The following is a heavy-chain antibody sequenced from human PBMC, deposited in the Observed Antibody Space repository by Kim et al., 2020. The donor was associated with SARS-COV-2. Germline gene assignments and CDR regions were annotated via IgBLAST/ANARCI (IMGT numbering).Heavy chain of an antibody. CDR2: IWYDGSNK. Sequence: GGSLRLSCAASGFTFSSYGMHWVRQAPGKGLEWAAVIWYDGSNKYYADSVKGRFTISRDNSKNTLYLQMNSLRAEDTAVYYCARVDLLRYFDGYGMDVWGQGTTVTVSS. CDR1: GFTFSSYG. CDR3: ARVDLLRYFDGYGMDV. J-gene: IGHJ6*02. D-gene: IGHD3-9*01. V-gene: IGHV3-33*01.